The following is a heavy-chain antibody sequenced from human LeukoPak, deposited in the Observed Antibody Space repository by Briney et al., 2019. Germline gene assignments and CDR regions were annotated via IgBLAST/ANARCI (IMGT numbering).Heavy chain of an antibody. D-gene: IGHD3-22*01. CDR2: ISGSGGST. CDR3: AKGGGPYHYDSSGYYIDAFDI. CDR1: GFTFSSYA. V-gene: IGHV3-23*01. Sequence: GGSLRLSCAASGFTFSSYAMSWVRQAPGKGLEWVSAISGSGGSTYYADSVKGRFTISRDNSKNTLYLQMNSLRAEDTAVYYCAKGGGPYHYDSSGYYIDAFDIWGQGTMVTVSS. J-gene: IGHJ3*02.